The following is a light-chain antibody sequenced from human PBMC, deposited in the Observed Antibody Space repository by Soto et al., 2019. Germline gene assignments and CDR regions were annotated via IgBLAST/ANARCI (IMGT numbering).Light chain of an antibody. V-gene: IGKV1-5*01. CDR1: QSVSMW. J-gene: IGKJ1*01. CDR3: QQYNTYLTWT. Sequence: DTQMTQSPSTLSASVGDRVTITCRAIQSVSMWLAWYQQKPGKTPRLLIYAASNLESGVPSRFSGSGSGTKFTLTINGLQPEDAATYYCQQYNTYLTWTFGQGTKVDIK. CDR2: AAS.